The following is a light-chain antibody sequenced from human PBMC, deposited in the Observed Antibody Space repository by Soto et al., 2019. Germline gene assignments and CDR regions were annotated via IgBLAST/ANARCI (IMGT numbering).Light chain of an antibody. J-gene: IGKJ3*01. Sequence: DIQMTLSPSTLSASVGDRVTITCRASQSISSSLAWYQQKPGKAPKLLIYDASGLQSGVPSRFSGSGSGTDFTLTISSLQPDDFATYYCQQYNSYPLFGPGTKVDIK. CDR2: DAS. CDR1: QSISSS. V-gene: IGKV1-5*01. CDR3: QQYNSYPL.